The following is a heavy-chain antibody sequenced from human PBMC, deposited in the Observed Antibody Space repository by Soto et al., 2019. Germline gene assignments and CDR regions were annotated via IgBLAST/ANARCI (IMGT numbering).Heavy chain of an antibody. CDR3: VGDGKIRNYYY. D-gene: IGHD1-7*01. Sequence: QLQLQESGPGLVRPSETLSLTCTVSGGSISITPHYWGWIRQPPGKGLEWIGSISNSGTTYYNPSLKSRVTISVDTSKNRFSLKLTSVTAADTSIYYCVGDGKIRNYYYWGQGTLVTVSS. CDR2: ISNSGTT. V-gene: IGHV4-39*01. J-gene: IGHJ4*02. CDR1: GGSISITPHY.